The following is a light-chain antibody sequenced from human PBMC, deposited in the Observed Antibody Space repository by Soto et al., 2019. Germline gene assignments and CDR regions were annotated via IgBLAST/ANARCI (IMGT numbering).Light chain of an antibody. CDR1: QGISHF. V-gene: IGKV1-5*03. Sequence: DIQMTQSPSSLSASVGDRVTITCRASQGISHFLAWYQQKPGKVPKLLIYKASSLESGVPSRFSGSGSGTEFTLTISSLQPDDFATYYCQQYNSYSRTFGQGTKVEIK. J-gene: IGKJ1*01. CDR3: QQYNSYSRT. CDR2: KAS.